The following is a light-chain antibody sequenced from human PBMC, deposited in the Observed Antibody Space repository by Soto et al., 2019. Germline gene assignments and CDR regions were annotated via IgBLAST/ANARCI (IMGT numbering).Light chain of an antibody. CDR3: LQKKAFPHT. J-gene: IGKJ2*01. V-gene: IGKV2-24*01. CDR2: RIF. CDR1: QSLVHSNGHTY. Sequence: DIVMTQTPLSSPVVLGQPASISCKSSQSLVHSNGHTYLTWIQQRPGRPPRLLIYRIFNRLFGVPARFSGSGAGTEFILTISAVQAEDVGVYYCLQKKAFPHTFGQGTKLEIK.